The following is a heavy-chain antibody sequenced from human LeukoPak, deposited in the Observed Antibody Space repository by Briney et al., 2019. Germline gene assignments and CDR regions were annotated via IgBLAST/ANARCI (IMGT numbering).Heavy chain of an antibody. CDR3: ARSSVEGAEYYFDY. CDR2: IYYSGST. Sequence: SQTPSLTCTVSGGSISSGGYYWSWIRQHPGKGLEWIGYIYYSGSTYYNPSLKSRVTISVDTSKNQFSLKLSSVTAADTAVYYCARSSVEGAEYYFDYWGQGTLVTVSS. V-gene: IGHV4-31*03. D-gene: IGHD5-24*01. CDR1: GGSISSGGYY. J-gene: IGHJ4*02.